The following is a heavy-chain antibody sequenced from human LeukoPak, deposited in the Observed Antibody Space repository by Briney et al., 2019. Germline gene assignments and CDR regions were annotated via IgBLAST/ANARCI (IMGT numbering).Heavy chain of an antibody. V-gene: IGHV4-4*07. D-gene: IGHD3-3*01. J-gene: IGHJ4*02. Sequence: SETLSLTCTVSGGSLSSYYWSWIRQPAGKGLEWIGRIYTSGSTNYNPSLKSRVTMSVDTSKNQFSLELSSVTAADTAVYYCARDPLAFGSGFWWGQGTPVTVSS. CDR1: GGSLSSYY. CDR3: ARDPLAFGSGFW. CDR2: IYTSGST.